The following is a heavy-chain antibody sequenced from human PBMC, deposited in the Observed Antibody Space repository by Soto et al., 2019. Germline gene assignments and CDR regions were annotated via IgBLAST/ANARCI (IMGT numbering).Heavy chain of an antibody. Sequence: EVQLVESGGGLVQPGGSLRLSCAASGFTFSDHYMDWVRQAPGKGLEWVGRIRNKANRYTTEYGASVKGRFTISRDDSKNSLYLQMNSLKTEDTAVYYCARGRIGEAGSLWGLGTLVTVSS. CDR2: IRNKANRYTT. CDR1: GFTFSDHY. CDR3: ARGRIGEAGSL. J-gene: IGHJ2*01. V-gene: IGHV3-72*01. D-gene: IGHD3-16*01.